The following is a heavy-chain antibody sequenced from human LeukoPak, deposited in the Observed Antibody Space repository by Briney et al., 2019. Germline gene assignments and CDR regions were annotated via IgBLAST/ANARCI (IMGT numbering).Heavy chain of an antibody. J-gene: IGHJ4*02. Sequence: SETLSLTCTVSGGSISSYYWSWIRQPPGKGLEWIGYIYYSGSTNYNPSLKSRVTMSVDRSKNQFSLKLSSVTAADTAVYYCARDSYYYDSSDYPFDYWGQGTLVTVSS. CDR2: IYYSGST. CDR1: GGSISSYY. V-gene: IGHV4-59*12. D-gene: IGHD3-22*01. CDR3: ARDSYYYDSSDYPFDY.